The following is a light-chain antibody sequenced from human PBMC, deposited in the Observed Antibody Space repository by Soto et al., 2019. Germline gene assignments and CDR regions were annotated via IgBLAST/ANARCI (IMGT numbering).Light chain of an antibody. Sequence: DIQMTQSPSSLSPSVGDSLTITCRASQSISSYLNWYQQKPGKAPKLLIYEASSLQSGVPSRFSGSAAGSEFTLTSTDMQPDDVATYYCQQYNSYRTVGQGTKVEI. CDR1: QSISSY. CDR3: QQYNSYRT. CDR2: EAS. J-gene: IGKJ1*01. V-gene: IGKV1-5*01.